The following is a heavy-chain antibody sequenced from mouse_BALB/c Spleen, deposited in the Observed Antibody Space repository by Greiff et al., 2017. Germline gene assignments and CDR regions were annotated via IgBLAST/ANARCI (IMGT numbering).Heavy chain of an antibody. CDR3: ARTGNGWLQNYFDY. J-gene: IGHJ2*01. CDR1: GYTFTDYN. V-gene: IGHV1S29*02. CDR2: IDPYNGGT. Sequence: EVKLQESGPELVKPGASVKISCKASGYTFTDYNMHWVKQSHGKSLEWIGYIDPYNGGTSYNQKFKGKATLTVDKSSSTAYMQLSSLTSEDSAVYYCARTGNGWLQNYFDYWGQGTTLTVSS. D-gene: IGHD2-2*01.